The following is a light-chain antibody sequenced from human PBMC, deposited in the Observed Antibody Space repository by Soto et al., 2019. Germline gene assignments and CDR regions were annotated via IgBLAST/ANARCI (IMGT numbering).Light chain of an antibody. V-gene: IGKV4-1*01. Sequence: DIVMTQSPDSLAVSLGERATINCKSSQSVLHSSNNKNYLAWYQQKPGQPPKLLIYWASTRESGVPDRFSGRGSGTDFTLTISSLQAEDVAVYYCQQYYSLWTFGQGTKVEIK. CDR1: QSVLHSSNNKNY. J-gene: IGKJ1*01. CDR3: QQYYSLWT. CDR2: WAS.